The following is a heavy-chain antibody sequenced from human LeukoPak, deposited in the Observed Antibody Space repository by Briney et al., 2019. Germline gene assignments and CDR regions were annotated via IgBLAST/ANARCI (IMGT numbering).Heavy chain of an antibody. D-gene: IGHD5-18*01. CDR2: ISGSGGST. V-gene: IGHV3-23*01. J-gene: IGHJ5*02. CDR1: GFTFRSYA. CDR3: ARDPGYSYGLENWFDP. Sequence: GGSLRPSCAASGFTFRSYAMSWVRQAPGKGLEWVSAISGSGGSTYDADSVKGRFTISRDNSKNTLYLQMNSLRAEDTAVYYCARDPGYSYGLENWFDPWGQGTLVTVSS.